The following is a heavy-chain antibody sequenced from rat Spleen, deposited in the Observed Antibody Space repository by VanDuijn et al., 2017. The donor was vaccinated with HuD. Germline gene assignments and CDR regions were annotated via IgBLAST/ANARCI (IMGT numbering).Heavy chain of an antibody. CDR3: VREDLGINY. CDR1: GFTFSDYN. V-gene: IGHV5-20*01. CDR2: ISYDGGST. J-gene: IGHJ2*01. Sequence: EVQLVESGGGLVQPGRSLKLSCAVSGFTFSDYNMAWVRQAPKKGLEWVASISYDGGSTYYRDSVKGRFTISRDNAKSSLYLQMDSLRSEDTATYYCVREDLGINYWGLGVMVTVSS. D-gene: IGHD1-9*01.